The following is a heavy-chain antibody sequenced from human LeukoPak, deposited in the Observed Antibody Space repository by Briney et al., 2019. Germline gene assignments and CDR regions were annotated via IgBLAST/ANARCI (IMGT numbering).Heavy chain of an antibody. CDR1: GYSISSGYY. D-gene: IGHD5-24*01. CDR2: IYHSGST. CDR3: ARDGYNSGYYFYYMDV. J-gene: IGHJ6*03. Sequence: SETLSLTCTVSGYSISSGYYWGWIRQPPGKGLEWIGSIYHSGSTYYNPSLKSRVTISADTSKNQVSLKLKSVTAADTAVYFCARDGYNSGYYFYYMDVWGKGTTVTISS. V-gene: IGHV4-38-2*02.